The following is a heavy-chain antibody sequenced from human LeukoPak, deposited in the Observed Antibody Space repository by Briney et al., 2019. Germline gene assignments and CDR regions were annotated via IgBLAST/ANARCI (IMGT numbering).Heavy chain of an antibody. CDR2: INQVGSEM. Sequence: GGSLRLSCAASGFTVSSHWMTWVRQAPGKGLEWAAKINQVGSEMYYVDSVKGRFTISRDNAKNSLSLQMNSLRVEDTAVYYCASLYDGSFLHWGHGILVTVSS. CDR3: ASLYDGSFLH. D-gene: IGHD1-26*01. J-gene: IGHJ4*01. CDR1: GFTVSSHW. V-gene: IGHV3-7*01.